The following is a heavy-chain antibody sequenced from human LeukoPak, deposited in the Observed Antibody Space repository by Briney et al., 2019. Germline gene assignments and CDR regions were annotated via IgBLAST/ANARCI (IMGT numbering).Heavy chain of an antibody. Sequence: AKSWSVHGPGRRLKRVSSIRGNGETFYADSVKGRFTLYSDSSTNTVYFQLNNLRVEDTAIYYCARASWVSSTDAVRWGQETLVTVSS. V-gene: IGHV3-23*01. CDR3: ARASWVSSTDAVR. J-gene: IGHJ4*02. CDR2: IRGNGET. D-gene: IGHD3-16*01. CDR1: A.